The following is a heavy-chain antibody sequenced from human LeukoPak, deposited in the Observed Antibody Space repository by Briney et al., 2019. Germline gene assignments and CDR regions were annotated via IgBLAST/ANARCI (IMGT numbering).Heavy chain of an antibody. Sequence: SETLSLTCTLYGGSFSPYYWGWIRQPPGKGREWIGEINDGGSTNYNPSLMSGVLVSRDTSNNQFSLIVTSVTAADTAIYYCARFSTMTWGDWGDAFDVWGRGTMVTVSS. D-gene: IGHD2-21*02. V-gene: IGHV4-34*01. CDR2: INDGGST. CDR1: GGSFSPYY. CDR3: ARFSTMTWGDWGDAFDV. J-gene: IGHJ3*01.